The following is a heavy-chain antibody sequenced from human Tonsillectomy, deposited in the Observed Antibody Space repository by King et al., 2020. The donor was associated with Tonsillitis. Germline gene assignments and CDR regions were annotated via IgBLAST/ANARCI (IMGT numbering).Heavy chain of an antibody. Sequence: VQLQQWGAGLLKPSETLSLTCAVYGGSFSGYYWSWIRQPPGKGLEWIGEINHSGSTNYNPSLQSRVTISVDTSKNQFSLKLSSVTAADTAVYYCARSETYGGNPYWGQGTLVTVSS. CDR2: INHSGST. D-gene: IGHD4-23*01. V-gene: IGHV4-34*01. CDR3: ARSETYGGNPY. J-gene: IGHJ4*02. CDR1: GGSFSGYY.